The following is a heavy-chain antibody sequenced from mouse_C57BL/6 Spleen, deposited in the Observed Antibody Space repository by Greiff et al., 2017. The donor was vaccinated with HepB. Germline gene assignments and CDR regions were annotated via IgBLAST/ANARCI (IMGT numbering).Heavy chain of an antibody. CDR3: ASHRDYGSSYTYWYFDV. D-gene: IGHD1-1*01. J-gene: IGHJ1*03. CDR2: INPNNGGT. Sequence: EVQLQQSGPELVKPGASVKISCKASGYTFTDYYMNWVKQSHGKSLEWIGDINPNNGGTSYNQKFKGKATLTVDKSSSTAYMDLCSLTSEDSAVYYSASHRDYGSSYTYWYFDVWGTGTTVTVSS. CDR1: GYTFTDYY. V-gene: IGHV1-26*01.